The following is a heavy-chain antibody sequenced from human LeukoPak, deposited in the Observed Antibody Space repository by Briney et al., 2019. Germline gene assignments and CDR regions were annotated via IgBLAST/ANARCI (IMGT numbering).Heavy chain of an antibody. Sequence: GESLKISCKGSGYIFSNYWIGWVRQMPGKGLEWMGIIYPGDSDTRYSPSFQGQVTISADKSISTAYLQWSSLKASDTAMYYCARALGAVTPGYWGQGTLVTVSS. CDR3: ARALGAVTPGY. J-gene: IGHJ4*02. CDR2: IYPGDSDT. V-gene: IGHV5-51*01. D-gene: IGHD4-17*01. CDR1: GYIFSNYW.